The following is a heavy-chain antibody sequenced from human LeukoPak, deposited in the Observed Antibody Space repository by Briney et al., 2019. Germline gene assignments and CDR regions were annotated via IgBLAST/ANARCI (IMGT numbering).Heavy chain of an antibody. J-gene: IGHJ4*02. CDR2: INHSGST. CDR3: ARGYYGTVDY. V-gene: IGHV4-34*01. D-gene: IGHD3-10*01. Sequence: SETLSLTCAVYGGPFSGYYWSWIRQPPEKGLEWIGEINHSGSTNYNPSLKSRVTISVDTSKNQFSLKLNSVTAADTAVYYCARGYYGTVDYWGQGTLVTVSS. CDR1: GGPFSGYY.